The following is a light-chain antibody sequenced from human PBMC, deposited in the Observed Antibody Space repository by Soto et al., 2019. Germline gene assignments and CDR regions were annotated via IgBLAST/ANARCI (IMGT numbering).Light chain of an antibody. CDR2: DAS. J-gene: IGKJ1*01. CDR3: QQYNSYPLT. V-gene: IGKV1-5*01. CDR1: QSISSW. Sequence: DIQMTQSPSTLSASVGDRVTITCRASQSISSWLAWYQQKPGKAPKLLIYDASSLESGVPSRFSGSGSGTEFPLHISSLQPDDFATYYCQQYNSYPLTFGQGTKVEIK.